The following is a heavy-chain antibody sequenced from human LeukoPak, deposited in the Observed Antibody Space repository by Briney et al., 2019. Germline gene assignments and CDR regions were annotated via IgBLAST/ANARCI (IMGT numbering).Heavy chain of an antibody. Sequence: PSETLSLTCTVSGGSISNYYWSWIRQPAGKGLEWIGRVYSSGSTNYNPSLKSRVTMSVDTSKNQFSLKLSSVTAADTAVYYCARNARARPDYGELGSLSFDPWGQGTLVTVSS. CDR2: VYSSGST. J-gene: IGHJ5*02. CDR1: GGSISNYY. CDR3: ARNARARPDYGELGSLSFDP. V-gene: IGHV4-4*07. D-gene: IGHD4-17*01.